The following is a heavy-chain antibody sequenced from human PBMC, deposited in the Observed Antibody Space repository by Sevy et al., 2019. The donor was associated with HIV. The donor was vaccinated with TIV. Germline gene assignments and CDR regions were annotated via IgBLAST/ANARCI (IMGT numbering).Heavy chain of an antibody. D-gene: IGHD2-15*01. Sequence: SETLSLTCAVSGGSITSTDFSCSWIRQAPGRGLEWIGFIHHAGSTYYNPSFQSRVTISVDRPRNEFSLKLSSVTAADTAVYYCARALRGGNLPFDIWGQGTMVTVSS. V-gene: IGHV4-30-2*01. CDR1: GGSITSTDFS. CDR2: IHHAGST. J-gene: IGHJ3*02. CDR3: ARALRGGNLPFDI.